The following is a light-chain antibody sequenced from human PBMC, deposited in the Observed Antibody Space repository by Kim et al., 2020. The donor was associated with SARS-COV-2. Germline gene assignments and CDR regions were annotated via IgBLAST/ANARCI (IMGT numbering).Light chain of an antibody. CDR1: SSDIGIYNL. CDR3: CSYAGNYLVV. CDR2: AVT. V-gene: IGLV2-11*03. Sequence: GQSITISCTGTSSDIGIYNLVSGYQQHPGKAPKLMIYAVTKRPSGVPDRFSGSKSGNTASLTVSGLQAEDEADYYCCSYAGNYLVVFGGGTQLTVL. J-gene: IGLJ2*01.